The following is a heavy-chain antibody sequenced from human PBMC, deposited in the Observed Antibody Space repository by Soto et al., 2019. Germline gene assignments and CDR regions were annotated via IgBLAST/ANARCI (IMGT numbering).Heavy chain of an antibody. CDR2: ISGLSSYI. V-gene: IGHV3-21*06. CDR3: ARDPQQRLADSFYNGMDV. D-gene: IGHD6-25*01. CDR1: GFTFSRSG. Sequence: LRLSCAASGFTFSRSGMNGVRQAPVSVLELVSSISGLSSYIYYADSVKGRFTVSRDNAKNSLYVQMNSLRAEDTAVYYCARDPQQRLADSFYNGMDVWGQGTTVTVSS. J-gene: IGHJ6*02.